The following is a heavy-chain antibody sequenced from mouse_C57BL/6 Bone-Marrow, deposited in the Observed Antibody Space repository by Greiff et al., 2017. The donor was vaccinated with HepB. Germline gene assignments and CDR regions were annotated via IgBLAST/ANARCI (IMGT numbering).Heavy chain of an antibody. CDR2: ISSGGSYT. D-gene: IGHD1-1*01. CDR1: GFTFSSYG. CDR3: ARHTLLRAFAY. Sequence: DVMLVESGGDLVKPGGSLKLSCAASGFTFSSYGMSWVRQTPDKRLEWVATISSGGSYTYYPDSVKGRFTISRDNAKNTLYLQMSSLKSEDTAMYYCARHTLLRAFAYWGQGTLVTVSA. V-gene: IGHV5-6*02. J-gene: IGHJ3*01.